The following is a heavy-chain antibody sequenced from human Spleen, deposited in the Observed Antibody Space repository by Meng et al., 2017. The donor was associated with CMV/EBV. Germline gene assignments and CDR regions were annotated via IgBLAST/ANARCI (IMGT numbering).Heavy chain of an antibody. CDR3: ARLRLSRYYYDGMDV. V-gene: IGHV4-34*01. CDR1: GECFSGFY. CDR2: INHSRST. J-gene: IGHJ6*02. Sequence: YGECFSGFYWSWIRQPAGKGLEWIGEINHSRSTNNNPSLRSRVIISVDMSKNQISLTLSSVTAADTAVYYCARLRLSRYYYDGMDVWGQGTTVTVSS. D-gene: IGHD6-19*01.